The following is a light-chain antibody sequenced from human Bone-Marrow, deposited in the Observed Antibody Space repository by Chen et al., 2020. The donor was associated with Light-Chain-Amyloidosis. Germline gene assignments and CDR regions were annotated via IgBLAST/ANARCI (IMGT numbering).Light chain of an antibody. Sequence: QSALTQPASVSGSPGQSITISCIGTSGDVGAYNYVSWYQQHPGKAPKLLIYDVSNRPSGVSNRFSGSKSGNTASLTISGLQAEDEADYYCNSYTTSDTYVFGTGTEVTVL. CDR1: SGDVGAYNY. J-gene: IGLJ1*01. CDR2: DVS. CDR3: NSYTTSDTYV. V-gene: IGLV2-14*03.